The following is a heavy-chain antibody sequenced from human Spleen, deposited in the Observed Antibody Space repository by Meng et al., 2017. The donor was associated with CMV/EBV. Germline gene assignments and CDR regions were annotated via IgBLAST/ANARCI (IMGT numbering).Heavy chain of an antibody. CDR3: AKVLYITAVAEGFDI. CDR2: ISGSGGST. Sequence: GESLKISCAASGFTFSSYAMSWVRQAPGKGLEWVSAISGSGGSTYYADSVKGRFTISRDNSKNTLYLQMNSLRAEDTAVYYCAKVLYITAVAEGFDIWGQGTTVTVSS. CDR1: GFTFSSYA. V-gene: IGHV3-23*01. D-gene: IGHD1-14*01. J-gene: IGHJ3*02.